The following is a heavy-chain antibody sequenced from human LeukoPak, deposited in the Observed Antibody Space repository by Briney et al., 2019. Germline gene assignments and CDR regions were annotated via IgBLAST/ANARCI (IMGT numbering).Heavy chain of an antibody. CDR2: ISSSSSYI. D-gene: IGHD3-10*01. CDR3: ARDSIRGVRGVIMLKTQQCLDY. Sequence: PGGSLRLSCAASGFTFSSYSMNWVRQAPGKGLEWVSSISSSSSYIYYADSVKGRFTISRDNAKNSLYLQMNSLRAEDTAVYYCARDSIRGVRGVIMLKTQQCLDYWGQGTLVTVSS. CDR1: GFTFSSYS. V-gene: IGHV3-21*01. J-gene: IGHJ4*02.